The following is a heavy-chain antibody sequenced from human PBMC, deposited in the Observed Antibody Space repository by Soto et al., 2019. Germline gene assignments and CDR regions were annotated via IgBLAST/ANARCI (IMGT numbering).Heavy chain of an antibody. V-gene: IGHV3-48*02. CDR1: GFTFSSYS. Sequence: GGSLRLSCAASGFTFSSYSMNWVRQAPGKGLEWVSYISSSSSTIYYADSVKGRFTISRDNAKNSLYLQMNSLRDEDTAVYYCARDREMTTDYYYYYGMDVWGQGTTVTVSS. J-gene: IGHJ6*02. CDR3: ARDREMTTDYYYYYGMDV. CDR2: ISSSSSTI. D-gene: IGHD4-4*01.